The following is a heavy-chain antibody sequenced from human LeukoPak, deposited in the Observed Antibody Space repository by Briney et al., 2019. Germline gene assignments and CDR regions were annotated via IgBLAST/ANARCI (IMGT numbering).Heavy chain of an antibody. J-gene: IGHJ5*02. D-gene: IGHD6-13*01. CDR3: ARWGIAAAGTSWFDP. CDR2: IYYSGST. V-gene: IGHV4-30-4*01. Sequence: PSETLSLTCTVSGGSISSGDYYWSWIRQPPGKGLEWIGYIYYSGSTYYNPSLKSRVTISVDTSKNQFSLKLSSVTAADTAVYHCARWGIAAAGTSWFDPWGQGTLVTVSS. CDR1: GGSISSGDYY.